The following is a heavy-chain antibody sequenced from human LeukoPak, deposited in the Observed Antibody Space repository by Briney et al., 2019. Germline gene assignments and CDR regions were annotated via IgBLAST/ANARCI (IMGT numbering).Heavy chain of an antibody. CDR1: GGSFSGYY. V-gene: IGHV4-34*01. CDR3: ARGPLRYPFYVRAFDI. Sequence: SETLSLTCAVYGGSFSGYYWSWIRQPPGKGLEWIGEINHSGSTNYNPSLKSRVTISVDTSKNQFSLKLSSVTAADTAVYYCARGPLRYPFYVRAFDIWGQGTMVTVSS. D-gene: IGHD3-9*01. J-gene: IGHJ3*02. CDR2: INHSGST.